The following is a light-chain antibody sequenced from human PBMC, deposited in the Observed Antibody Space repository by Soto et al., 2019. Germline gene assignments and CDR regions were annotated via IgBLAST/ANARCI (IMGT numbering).Light chain of an antibody. CDR1: SGSIASNY. Sequence: NFMLTQPHSVSESPGKTVIISCTRSSGSIASNYVQWYQQRPGSSPPTVIFEDNQKPSGVPDRLSGSIDSSSNSASLTISGLEAEDEADYFCQSYDATNQVFGGGTKLTVL. V-gene: IGLV6-57*01. CDR2: EDN. CDR3: QSYDATNQV. J-gene: IGLJ3*02.